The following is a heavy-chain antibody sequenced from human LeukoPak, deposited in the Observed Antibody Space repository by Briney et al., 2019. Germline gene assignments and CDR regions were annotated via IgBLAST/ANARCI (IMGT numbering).Heavy chain of an antibody. J-gene: IGHJ4*02. CDR2: INTDGSTT. CDR1: GFTFSTYW. CDR3: ARDPVGAAGDFDY. Sequence: GGSLRLSCAASGFTFSTYWMHWVRQPPGKGLVWVSRINTDGSTTDYADSVKGRFTMSRDNAKNTLYLQMSSLRAEDTALYYCARDPVGAAGDFDYWGQGTLVTVAS. D-gene: IGHD1-26*01. V-gene: IGHV3-74*01.